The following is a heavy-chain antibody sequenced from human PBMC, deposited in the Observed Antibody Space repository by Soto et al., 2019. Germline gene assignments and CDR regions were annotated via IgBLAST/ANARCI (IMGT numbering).Heavy chain of an antibody. CDR3: ARLRIATNNYKWFDP. J-gene: IGHJ5*02. V-gene: IGHV4-31*03. Sequence: QVRLQESGPGLVKPSETLSLTCSVSGAALNRGNYYWSWIRQVPGKGMEWIGHRYVTGAVDYNPSLRDRITISQDTSERQFSLNLRLVTAADTAVYYCARLRIATNNYKWFDPWGQGPLVTVSS. CDR1: GAALNRGNYY. CDR2: RYVTGAV. D-gene: IGHD2-21*01.